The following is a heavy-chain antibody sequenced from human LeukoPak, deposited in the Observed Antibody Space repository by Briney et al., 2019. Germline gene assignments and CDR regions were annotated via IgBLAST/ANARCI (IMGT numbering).Heavy chain of an antibody. D-gene: IGHD3-9*01. CDR1: GFTFSSYG. Sequence: PGGSLRLSCAASGFTFSSYGMHWVRQAPGKGLEWVAFIRYDGSNKYYADSVKGRFTISRDNSKNTLYLQMNSLRAEDTALYYCAKGLNYDILTAVDPWGQGTLVTVSS. V-gene: IGHV3-30*02. CDR3: AKGLNYDILTAVDP. J-gene: IGHJ5*02. CDR2: IRYDGSNK.